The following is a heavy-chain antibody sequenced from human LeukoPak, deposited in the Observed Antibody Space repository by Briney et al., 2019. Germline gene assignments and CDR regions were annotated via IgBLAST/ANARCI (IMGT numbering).Heavy chain of an antibody. J-gene: IGHJ3*02. Sequence: SETLSLTCTVSGASISLGGYYWSWIRQHPGKGLEWIGYIYYNGSIYYNPSLKSRVTMSVDTSKNQFSLKLSSVTAVDTAVYYCARWLRFDSAFDIWGQGTMVTVSS. CDR2: IYYNGSI. V-gene: IGHV4-31*03. D-gene: IGHD5-12*01. CDR1: GASISLGGYY. CDR3: ARWLRFDSAFDI.